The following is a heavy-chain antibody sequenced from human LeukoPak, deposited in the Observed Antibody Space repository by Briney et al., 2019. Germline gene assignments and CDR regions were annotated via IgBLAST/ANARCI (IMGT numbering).Heavy chain of an antibody. CDR1: GGTFSSYA. V-gene: IGHV1-69*13. CDR3: ARGGGYYYDSSGYYY. CDR2: IIPIFGTA. Sequence: SVKVSCKASGGTFSSYAISWVRQAPGQGLEWMGGIIPIFGTANYAQKFQGRVTITADESTSTAYMELSSLRSEDTAVYYCARGGGYYYDSSGYYYWGQGTLVTVSS. J-gene: IGHJ4*02. D-gene: IGHD3-22*01.